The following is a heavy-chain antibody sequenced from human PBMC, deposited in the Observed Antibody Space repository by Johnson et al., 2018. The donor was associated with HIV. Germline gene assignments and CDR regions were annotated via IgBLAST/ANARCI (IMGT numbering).Heavy chain of an antibody. CDR1: GFTFSNYG. J-gene: IGHJ3*02. CDR2: IWYDGSNK. Sequence: QVQLVESGGGVVQPGRSLRLSCAASGFTFSNYGMHWVRQAPGKGLEWVAVIWYDGSNKYYADSEKGRFTISRDNSKNTLYLQMISLRAEDTAVYFCAKDERQLGGWSHAFDIWGQGTKVTVSS. CDR3: AKDERQLGGWSHAFDI. D-gene: IGHD3-16*01. V-gene: IGHV3-33*06.